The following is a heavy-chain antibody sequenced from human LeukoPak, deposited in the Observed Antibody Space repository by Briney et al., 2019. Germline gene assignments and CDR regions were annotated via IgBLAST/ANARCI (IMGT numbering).Heavy chain of an antibody. V-gene: IGHV1-2*02. J-gene: IGHJ4*02. Sequence: ASVKVSCKASGYTFTGYYMHWVRQAPGQGLEWMGWINPNSGGTNYAQKFQGRVTLTRDTSISTAYMELSRLRSEDTAVYYCARYYGGNSGVDYWGQGTLVTASS. CDR1: GYTFTGYY. CDR3: ARYYGGNSGVDY. D-gene: IGHD4-23*01. CDR2: INPNSGGT.